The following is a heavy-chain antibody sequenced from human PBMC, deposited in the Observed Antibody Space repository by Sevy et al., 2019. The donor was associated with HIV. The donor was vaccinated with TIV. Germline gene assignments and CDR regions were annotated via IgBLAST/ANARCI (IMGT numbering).Heavy chain of an antibody. CDR3: ARGRDYYDSSGYSDAFDI. D-gene: IGHD3-22*01. CDR1: GYTFTSYG. J-gene: IGHJ3*02. V-gene: IGHV1-18*01. CDR2: ISAYNGNT. Sequence: ASVKVSCKASGYTFTSYGISWVRQAPGQGLEWMGWISAYNGNTNYAQKLQGRVTMTTDTSTSTAYMELRSLGSDDTAVYYCARGRDYYDSSGYSDAFDIWGQGTMVTVSS.